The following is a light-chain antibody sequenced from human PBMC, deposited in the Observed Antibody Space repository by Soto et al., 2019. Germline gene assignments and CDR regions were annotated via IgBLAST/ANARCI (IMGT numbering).Light chain of an antibody. CDR1: SSNIGAGYD. V-gene: IGLV1-40*01. Sequence: QSVLTQPPSVSGAPGQRVTISCTGSSSNIGAGYDVHWYQHLPGTAPKLLIYGNSNRPSGVPDRFSGPKSGTSASLAITGLQAEDEADYYCQSYDSSLSGGVFGGGTKLTVL. CDR3: QSYDSSLSGGV. CDR2: GNS. J-gene: IGLJ3*02.